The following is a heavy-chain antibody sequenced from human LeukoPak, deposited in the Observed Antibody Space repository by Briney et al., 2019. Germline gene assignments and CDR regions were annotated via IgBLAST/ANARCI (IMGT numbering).Heavy chain of an antibody. J-gene: IGHJ4*02. Sequence: GGSLRLSCAASGFTFDDYTMHWVRQAPGKGLEWVSLISWDGGSTYYADSVRGRFTISRDNSKNTLYLQMNSLRAEDTAVYYCARDKQQLAKKGPLGYWGQGTLVTVSS. CDR3: ARDKQQLAKKGPLGY. CDR1: GFTFDDYT. CDR2: ISWDGGST. D-gene: IGHD6-13*01. V-gene: IGHV3-43*01.